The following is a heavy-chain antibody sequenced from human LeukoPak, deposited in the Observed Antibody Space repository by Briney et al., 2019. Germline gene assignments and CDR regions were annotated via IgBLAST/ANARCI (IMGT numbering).Heavy chain of an antibody. Sequence: PGGSLRLSCAASEFTINNYWMHWVRQAPGEGLVWVSRINSDGSTTNYAGSVKGRSTISRDNAKNTLYLQMNSLQAEDTGVYYCTRGNSGYGNLDCWGQGTLVTVSS. CDR1: EFTINNYW. V-gene: IGHV3-74*01. CDR2: INSDGSTT. J-gene: IGHJ4*02. CDR3: TRGNSGYGNLDC. D-gene: IGHD3-9*01.